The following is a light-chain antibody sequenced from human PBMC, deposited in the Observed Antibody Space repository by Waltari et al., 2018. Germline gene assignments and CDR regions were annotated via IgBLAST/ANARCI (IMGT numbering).Light chain of an antibody. CDR1: NIETKI. Sequence: SYDLAQPLSVSVALGQSARISCGGSNIETKIVHWYQQKPGQAPVLVIYRDTNRPSAIPDRFSASNSGNTATLIISRAQAGDEADYYCQVWDSDTYWVFGGGTRLTVL. CDR3: QVWDSDTYWV. CDR2: RDT. J-gene: IGLJ3*02. V-gene: IGLV3-9*01.